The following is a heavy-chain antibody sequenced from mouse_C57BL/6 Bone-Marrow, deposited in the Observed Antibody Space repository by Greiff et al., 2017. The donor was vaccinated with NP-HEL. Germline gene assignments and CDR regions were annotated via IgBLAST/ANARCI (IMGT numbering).Heavy chain of an antibody. J-gene: IGHJ3*01. Sequence: QVQLQQSGAELVRPGTSVKVSCKASGYAFTNYLIEWVKQRPGQGLEWIGVINPAGGGTNYNEKFKGKATLTADKSSSTAYMQLSSLTSEDSAVYFCARSITKAYWGQGTLVTGSA. CDR3: ARSITKAY. CDR1: GYAFTNYL. V-gene: IGHV1-54*01. D-gene: IGHD1-1*01. CDR2: INPAGGGT.